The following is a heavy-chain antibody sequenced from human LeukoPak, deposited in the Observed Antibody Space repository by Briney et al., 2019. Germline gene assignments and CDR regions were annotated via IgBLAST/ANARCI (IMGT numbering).Heavy chain of an antibody. Sequence: GESLKISCKGSGYSFTNYWIAWVRQMPGKGLEWMGIIHPGDSDARYSPSFRGQVTISADKSISTAYLQWSSLKASDTAMYYCARTAYGTGWYEGTFDYWGQGTLVTVSS. J-gene: IGHJ4*02. D-gene: IGHD6-19*01. CDR1: GYSFTNYW. V-gene: IGHV5-51*01. CDR3: ARTAYGTGWYEGTFDY. CDR2: IHPGDSDA.